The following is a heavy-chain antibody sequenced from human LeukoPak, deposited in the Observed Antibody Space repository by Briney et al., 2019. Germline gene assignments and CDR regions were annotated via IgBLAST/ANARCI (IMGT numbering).Heavy chain of an antibody. D-gene: IGHD4-17*01. CDR1: GYTFTSYY. V-gene: IGHV1-46*01. J-gene: IGHJ3*02. CDR3: ARGPLHDYGDI. Sequence: GASVKVSCKASGYTFTSYYMHGVRQAPGQGLEWMGTINPSGGSTSYAQKFQGRVTMARDTSTSTVYMELSSLRSEDTAVYYCARGPLHDYGDIWGQGTMVTVSS. CDR2: INPSGGST.